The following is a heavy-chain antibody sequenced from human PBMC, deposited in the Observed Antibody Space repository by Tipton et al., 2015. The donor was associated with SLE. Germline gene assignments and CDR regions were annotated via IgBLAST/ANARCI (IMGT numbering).Heavy chain of an antibody. J-gene: IGHJ4*02. CDR1: GFTFGDFA. CDR3: AKGGAGGLLFDS. V-gene: IGHV3-23*03. Sequence: SLRLSCAASGFTFGDFAMHWVRRAPGRGLEWVSIIYYGARRYSRDSVKGRFTISRDDSKNTLDLQMDSLRAEDTGIYYCAKGGAGGLLFDSWGQGTLVTVSS. D-gene: IGHD3/OR15-3a*01. CDR2: IYYGARR.